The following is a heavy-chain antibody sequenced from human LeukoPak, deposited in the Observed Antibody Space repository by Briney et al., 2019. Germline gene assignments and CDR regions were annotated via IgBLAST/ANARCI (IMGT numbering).Heavy chain of an antibody. D-gene: IGHD6-13*01. CDR2: IYHSRST. CDR3: ARDERVSSSWYVGQYYYYWMDV. Sequence: PSETLSLTCTVSGCSISNGCYCWSWHPQAPGKGREWFVYIYHSRSTYYNPSLKSRVTISVDTSKNQFSLKLSSVTAADTAVYYCARDERVSSSWYVGQYYYYWMDVWGQGTTVTVSS. CDR1: GCSISNGCYC. V-gene: IGHV4-30-2*01. J-gene: IGHJ6*02.